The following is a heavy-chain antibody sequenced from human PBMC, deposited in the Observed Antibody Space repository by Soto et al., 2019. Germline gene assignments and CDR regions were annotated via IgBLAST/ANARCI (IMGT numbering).Heavy chain of an antibody. V-gene: IGHV1-18*01. CDR3: ARGGSSRLPLTIQFDLWDY. CDR2: ISAYNGNT. Sequence: ASVKVSCKASCHTFASYAISWMRPAPGRGVEWMGWISAYNGNTNYAQKLQGRVTMTTDTSTSTAYMELRSLRSDDTAVYYCARGGSSRLPLTIQFDLWDYWGQGTLVTVSS. J-gene: IGHJ4*02. CDR1: CHTFASYA. D-gene: IGHD3-3*01.